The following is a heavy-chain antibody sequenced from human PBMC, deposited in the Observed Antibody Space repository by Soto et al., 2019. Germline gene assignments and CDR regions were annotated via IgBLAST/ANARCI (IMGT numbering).Heavy chain of an antibody. CDR2: IWYDGSNK. CDR3: ARDRIAVAGTSYYYYGMDV. D-gene: IGHD6-19*01. J-gene: IGHJ6*02. V-gene: IGHV3-33*01. Sequence: GGSLRLSCAASGFTFSSYGMHWVRQAPGKGLEWVAVIWYDGSNKYYADSVKGRFTISRDNSKNTLYLQMNSLRAEDTAVYYCARDRIAVAGTSYYYYGMDVWGQGTTVTISS. CDR1: GFTFSSYG.